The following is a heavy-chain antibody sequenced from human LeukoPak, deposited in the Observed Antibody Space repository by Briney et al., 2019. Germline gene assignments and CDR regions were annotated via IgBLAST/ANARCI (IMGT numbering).Heavy chain of an antibody. CDR1: GFNFTNHW. Sequence: PGGSLRLSCVTSGFNFTNHWMSWVRQPPGKGLEWVANIREDGGHTNYVDSVKGRFTISRDNAKNSLSLQMDGLRVDDTAVYFCARDGRGGHNDFWGQGTLITVSS. CDR3: ARDGRGGHNDF. V-gene: IGHV3-7*01. D-gene: IGHD4-23*01. CDR2: IREDGGHT. J-gene: IGHJ4*02.